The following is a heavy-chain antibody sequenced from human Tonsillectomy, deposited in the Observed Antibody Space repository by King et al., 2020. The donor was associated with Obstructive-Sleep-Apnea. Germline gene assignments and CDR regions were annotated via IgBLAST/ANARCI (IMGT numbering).Heavy chain of an antibody. CDR3: ASSLDGYSYGFDY. V-gene: IGHV4-59*08. J-gene: IGHJ4*02. CDR1: GGSISSYY. D-gene: IGHD5-18*01. Sequence: QLQESGPGLVKPSETLSLTCTVSGGSISSYYWSWIRQPPWKGLEWIGYIYYSGSTIYNPSLKSRVTISVDKSKNQFSLKLSSGTAADTAVYYCASSLDGYSYGFDYWGQGTLVTVSS. CDR2: IYYSGST.